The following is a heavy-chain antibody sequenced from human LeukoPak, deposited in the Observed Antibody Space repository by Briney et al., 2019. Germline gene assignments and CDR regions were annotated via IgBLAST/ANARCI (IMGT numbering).Heavy chain of an antibody. J-gene: IGHJ4*02. Sequence: GGSLRLSCAASGFTFSSYAMSWVRQAPGKGLEWVSAISGSGSSTYYADSVKGRFTISRDNSKNTLYLQMTSLGADDTAVYYCAKVRGHYYELLWDDWGQGTLVTVSS. V-gene: IGHV3-23*01. CDR3: AKVRGHYYELLWDD. CDR2: ISGSGSST. CDR1: GFTFSSYA. D-gene: IGHD3-22*01.